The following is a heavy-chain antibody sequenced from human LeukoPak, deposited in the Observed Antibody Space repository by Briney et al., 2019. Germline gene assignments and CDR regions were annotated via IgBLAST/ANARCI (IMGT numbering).Heavy chain of an antibody. D-gene: IGHD6-19*01. CDR3: ARDAYSSGWNYYGMDV. Sequence: PGGSLRLSCAASGFTFSSYSMNWVRQAPGKGLEWVSSISSSSSYIYYADSVKGRFTISRDNAKNSLYLQMNSLRAEDTAVYHCARDAYSSGWNYYGMDVWGQGTTVTVSS. CDR2: ISSSSSYI. CDR1: GFTFSSYS. V-gene: IGHV3-21*01. J-gene: IGHJ6*02.